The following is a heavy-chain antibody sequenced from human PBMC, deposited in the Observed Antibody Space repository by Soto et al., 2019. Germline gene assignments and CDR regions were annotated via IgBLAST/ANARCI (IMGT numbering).Heavy chain of an antibody. Sequence: GGSLRLSCAASGFTFSSYEMNWVRQAPGKGLEWVSYISSSGSTIYYADSVKGRLTISRDNAKNSLYLQMNSLRAEDTAVYYCASHTYRFLEWPHLVWGQGTLVTVSS. CDR2: ISSSGSTI. CDR1: GFTFSSYE. D-gene: IGHD3-3*01. V-gene: IGHV3-48*03. J-gene: IGHJ4*02. CDR3: ASHTYRFLEWPHLV.